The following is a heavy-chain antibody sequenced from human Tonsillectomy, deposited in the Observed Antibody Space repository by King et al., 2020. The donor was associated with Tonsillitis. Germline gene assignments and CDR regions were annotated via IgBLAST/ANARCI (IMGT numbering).Heavy chain of an antibody. V-gene: IGHV4-34*01. J-gene: IGHJ4*02. CDR2: INHSGST. Sequence: VQLQQWGAGRLMPSETLSLTCAVYGGSFSGYYWSWIRQPPGKGREWIGEINHSGSTNFNPSLKGRVTISVDNSKNQFTLKLGSLTAPDTAVYYCAREGGYCSGGSCPFDDWGQGTLVTVSS. CDR1: GGSFSGYY. CDR3: AREGGYCSGGSCPFDD. D-gene: IGHD2-15*01.